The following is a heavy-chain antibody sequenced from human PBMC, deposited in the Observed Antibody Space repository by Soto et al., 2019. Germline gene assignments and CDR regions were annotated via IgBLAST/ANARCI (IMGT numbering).Heavy chain of an antibody. J-gene: IGHJ4*02. CDR1: GFSLSTRGVG. CDR3: AHRPYGYRYQFNY. D-gene: IGHD5-18*01. Sequence: QITLKESGPPLVKPTQILTLTCTFSGFSLSTRGVGVGWIRQPPGKALEWLALVYWDDDIWYRPSLKSRLTINTDTSKNHVVLTMPNIDPVDTATYYCAHRPYGYRYQFNYWGQGTVVTASS. CDR2: VYWDDDI. V-gene: IGHV2-5*02.